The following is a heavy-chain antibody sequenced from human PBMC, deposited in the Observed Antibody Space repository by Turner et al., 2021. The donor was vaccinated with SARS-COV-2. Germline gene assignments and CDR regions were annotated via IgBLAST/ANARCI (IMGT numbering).Heavy chain of an antibody. J-gene: IGHJ5*02. CDR2: INHSGYT. D-gene: IGHD5-12*01. Sequence: QVQLQQWGAGLLKPSETLSLTCAVSGGSLSGYYWSWIRQPPGKWLEWIGEINHSGYTNYNPSLKSRVTISVDTSKNQISLKLNSVTAADTALYYCARVDIVSTNYFDPWGQGTLVTVSS. CDR3: ARVDIVSTNYFDP. CDR1: GGSLSGYY. V-gene: IGHV4-34*02.